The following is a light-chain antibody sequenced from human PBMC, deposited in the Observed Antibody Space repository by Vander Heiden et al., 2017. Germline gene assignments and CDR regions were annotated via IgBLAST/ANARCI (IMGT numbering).Light chain of an antibody. CDR3: QQCSLWPIT. CDR2: DAS. Sequence: EIVLTQSPVTLSLSPGERATLSCRASQSVSSFLAWYQQRPGQAPRLLIYDASNRATGIPARFSGSGSGTDFTLTISSVEPEDSAVYYCQQCSLWPITFGQGTRLEIK. V-gene: IGKV3-11*01. J-gene: IGKJ5*01. CDR1: QSVSSF.